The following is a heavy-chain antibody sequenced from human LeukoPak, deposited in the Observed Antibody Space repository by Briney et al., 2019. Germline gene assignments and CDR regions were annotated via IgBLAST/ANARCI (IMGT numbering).Heavy chain of an antibody. V-gene: IGHV4-38-2*02. Sequence: PSETLSLTYTVSGYSISSGYYWGWIRQPPGKGLEWIGSIYHSGSTYYNPSLKSRVTISVDTSKNQFSLKLSSVTAADTAVYYCARALGGSYQGWFDPWGQGTLVTVSS. CDR2: IYHSGST. D-gene: IGHD1-26*01. CDR1: GYSISSGYY. CDR3: ARALGGSYQGWFDP. J-gene: IGHJ5*02.